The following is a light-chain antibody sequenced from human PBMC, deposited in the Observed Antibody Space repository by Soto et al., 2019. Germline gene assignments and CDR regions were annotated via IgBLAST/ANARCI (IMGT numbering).Light chain of an antibody. V-gene: IGLV2-23*02. CDR3: SSYAGSNTLV. CDR2: EVT. J-gene: IGLJ2*01. Sequence: QSAVTQPASVSGSPGQSITISCTGTSSDVGSYNFVSWYQQHPGKAPKLMIYEVTKRPSGVSSRFSGSKSGNTAPLTMSGLQAADEADYYCSSYAGSNTLVFGGGTKVTVL. CDR1: SSDVGSYNF.